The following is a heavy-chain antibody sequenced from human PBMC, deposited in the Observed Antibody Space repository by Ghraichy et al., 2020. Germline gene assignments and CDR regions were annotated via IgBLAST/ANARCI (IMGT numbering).Heavy chain of an antibody. D-gene: IGHD2-21*02. CDR3: AREGGSYCGGDCPFDY. CDR1: GFTVSSNY. CDR2: IYSGGST. Sequence: GGSLRLSCAASGFTVSSNYMSWVRQAPGKGLEWVSVIYSGGSTYYADSVKGRFTISRDNSKNTLYLQMNSLRAEDTAVYYCAREGGSYCGGDCPFDYWGQGTLVTVSS. J-gene: IGHJ4*02. V-gene: IGHV3-53*01.